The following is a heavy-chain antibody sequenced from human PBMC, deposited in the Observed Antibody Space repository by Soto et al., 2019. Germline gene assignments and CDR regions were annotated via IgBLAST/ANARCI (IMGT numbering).Heavy chain of an antibody. V-gene: IGHV1-3*01. CDR3: ASFTPSGVVQHYYYYYGMDV. D-gene: IGHD3-10*01. CDR2: INAGNGNT. CDR1: GYTFTSYA. J-gene: IGHJ6*02. Sequence: ASVKVSCKASGYTFTSYAMHWVRQAPGQRLEWMGWINAGNGNTKYSQKFQGRVTITRDTSASTAYMELSSLRSEDTAVYYCASFTPSGVVQHYYYYYGMDVWGQGTTVTVSS.